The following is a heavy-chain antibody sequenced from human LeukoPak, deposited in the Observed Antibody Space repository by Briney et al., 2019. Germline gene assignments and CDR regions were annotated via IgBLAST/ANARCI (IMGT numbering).Heavy chain of an antibody. Sequence: PSQTLSLTCTVSGGSISSSSYYWGWIRQPPGKGLEWIGSIYYSGSTYYNPSLKSRVTVSVDTSKNQFSLKLSSVTAADTAVYYCARTAMVSFEPLCFDYWGQGTLVTVSS. J-gene: IGHJ4*02. D-gene: IGHD5-18*01. CDR3: ARTAMVSFEPLCFDY. CDR1: GGSISSSSYY. V-gene: IGHV4-39*01. CDR2: IYYSGST.